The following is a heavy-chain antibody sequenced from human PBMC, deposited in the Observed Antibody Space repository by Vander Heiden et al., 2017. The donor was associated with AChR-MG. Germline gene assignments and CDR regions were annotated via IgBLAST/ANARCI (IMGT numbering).Heavy chain of an antibody. CDR2: VSGRGGST. CDR3: AKSLIGAAADY. J-gene: IGHJ4*02. CDR1: GFTFSSYA. V-gene: IGHV3-23*01. D-gene: IGHD6-13*01. Sequence: EVQLLESGGGLAQPGGSLILSCAASGFTFSSYAMSWVRQAPGKGREWVSAVSGRGGSTYYADSVKGRFTMSSDNSKNTLYLQMNSLRAEDTAVYYCAKSLIGAAADYWGQGTLVTVSS.